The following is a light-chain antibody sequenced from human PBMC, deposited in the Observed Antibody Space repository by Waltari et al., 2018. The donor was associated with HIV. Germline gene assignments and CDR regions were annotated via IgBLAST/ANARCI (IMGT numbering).Light chain of an antibody. CDR3: QQSYSTPWT. CDR1: QTISSY. CDR2: AAS. J-gene: IGKJ1*01. V-gene: IGKV1-39*01. Sequence: DIQMTQSPSSLSASVGDRVTITCRASQTISSYLNWYQQKPENAPKLLIYAASSLQSGVPSRFSGSGSGTDFTLTISSLQPEDVATYYCQQSYSTPWTFGQGTKVEIK.